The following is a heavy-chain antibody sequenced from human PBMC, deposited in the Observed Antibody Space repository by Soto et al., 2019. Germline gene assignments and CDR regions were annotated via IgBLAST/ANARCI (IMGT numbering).Heavy chain of an antibody. Sequence: QLQLQESGSGLVKPSQTLSLTCAVSGGSISSGGYSWIWIRQPPGKGLEWIGYIYHSGSTYYSPSLKSRVTISVDRSKNQFSLKLSSVTAADTAVHYCASRPSGSGFDPWGQGTLVTVSS. D-gene: IGHD1-26*01. CDR2: IYHSGST. V-gene: IGHV4-30-2*01. CDR1: GGSISSGGYS. J-gene: IGHJ5*02. CDR3: ASRPSGSGFDP.